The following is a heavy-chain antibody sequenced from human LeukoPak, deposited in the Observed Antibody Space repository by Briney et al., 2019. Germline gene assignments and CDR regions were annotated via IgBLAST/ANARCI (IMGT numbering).Heavy chain of an antibody. D-gene: IGHD1-1*01. CDR3: ARVSPTTLEFDP. J-gene: IGHJ5*02. CDR2: IYYSGNT. Sequence: SQTLSLTCTVSGGSISSGGYYWSWIRQRPGKDLEWIGYIYYSGNTYYNPSLKSRVTISVDTSKNQFSLRLNSVTAADTAVYYCARVSPTTLEFDPWGQGTLGTVSS. CDR1: GGSISSGGYY. V-gene: IGHV4-31*03.